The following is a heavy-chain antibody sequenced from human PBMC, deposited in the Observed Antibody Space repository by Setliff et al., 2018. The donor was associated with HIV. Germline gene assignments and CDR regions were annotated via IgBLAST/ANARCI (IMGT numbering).Heavy chain of an antibody. J-gene: IGHJ5*01. CDR2: INYTGET. Sequence: LSLTCAVYGGSFPAYYWHWVRQPPGKGLEWIGEINYTGETTYNPSLKSRVNMFIDKSKKQFSLNMASVTAADTAVYYCVRQHGDYAFGSWGQGTRVTVSS. CDR1: GGSFPAYY. V-gene: IGHV4-34*01. CDR3: VRQHGDYAFGS. D-gene: IGHD4-17*01.